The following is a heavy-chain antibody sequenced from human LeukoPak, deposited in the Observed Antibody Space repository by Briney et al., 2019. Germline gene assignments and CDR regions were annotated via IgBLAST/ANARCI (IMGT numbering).Heavy chain of an antibody. J-gene: IGHJ4*02. D-gene: IGHD3/OR15-3a*01. CDR1: GGSISSSSYY. V-gene: IGHV4-39*01. CDR3: ARSGLGPYYFDY. Sequence: PSETLSLTCTVSGGSISSSSYYWGWIRQPPGKGLEWIGSIYYSGSTYYNPSLKSRVTISVDTSKNQFSLKLSSVTAADTAVYYCARSGLGPYYFDYWGQGTLATVSS. CDR2: IYYSGST.